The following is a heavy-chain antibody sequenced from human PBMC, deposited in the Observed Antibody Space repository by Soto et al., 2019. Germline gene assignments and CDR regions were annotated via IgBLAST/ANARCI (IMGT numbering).Heavy chain of an antibody. V-gene: IGHV1-46*01. CDR3: ARDLWSKVAGNGYNPIDYSYGMDG. CDR2: INPSGGST. J-gene: IGHJ6*02. D-gene: IGHD5-12*01. CDR1: GYTFTNYY. Sequence: ASVKVSCKASGYTFTNYYMHWVRQAPGQGLEWIGIINPSGGSTSYAQNFEGRVTMTRDTSTSTVYMELSSLRSEDTALYYCARDLWSKVAGNGYNPIDYSYGMDGWGPGTTVTVSS.